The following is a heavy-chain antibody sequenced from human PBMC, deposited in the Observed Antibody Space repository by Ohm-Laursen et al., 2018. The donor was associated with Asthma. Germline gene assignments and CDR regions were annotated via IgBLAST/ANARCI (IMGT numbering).Heavy chain of an antibody. V-gene: IGHV4-31*03. J-gene: IGHJ4*02. Sequence: SQTLSLTCTVSGDSINSGGYYWTWLRQRPGKGLEWIGNIYHSGSPVYNPSLKNRVSISVDTSKNQFSLKLSPVTAADTAVYYCARGTFYYESTGYYFFDHWGQGALVSVSS. CDR1: GDSINSGGYY. CDR2: IYHSGSP. CDR3: ARGTFYYESTGYYFFDH. D-gene: IGHD3-22*01.